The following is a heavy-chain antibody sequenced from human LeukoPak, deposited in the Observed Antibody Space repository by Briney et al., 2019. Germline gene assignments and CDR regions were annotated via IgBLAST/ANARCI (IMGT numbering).Heavy chain of an antibody. CDR3: ARGALRSVDY. CDR1: GLTISTYW. J-gene: IGHJ4*02. V-gene: IGHV3-7*03. Sequence: PGGSLRLSCAASGLTISTYWMSWVRQAPGKGLKCVGIINEHGREKYYADSVKGRFTISRDNAKNSLYLQINSLRAEDTAVYYCARGALRSVDYWGQGTLLTVSS. CDR2: INEHGREK. D-gene: IGHD3-10*02.